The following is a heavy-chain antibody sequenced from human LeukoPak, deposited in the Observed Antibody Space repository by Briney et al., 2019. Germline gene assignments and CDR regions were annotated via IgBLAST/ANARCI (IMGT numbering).Heavy chain of an antibody. J-gene: IGHJ4*02. CDR2: IGSRGTT. CDR1: GFTFSTYA. V-gene: IGHV3-23*01. Sequence: GGSLRLSCEASGFTFSTYAMSWVRQAPGKGLEWVSVIGSRGTTYFADSVKGRFTISRDNSRSTLFLQMNSLRAEDTAVYYCAKMRTGQSSSQGSCYFDYWGQGTLVIVSS. CDR3: AKMRTGQSSSQGSCYFDY. D-gene: IGHD6-13*01.